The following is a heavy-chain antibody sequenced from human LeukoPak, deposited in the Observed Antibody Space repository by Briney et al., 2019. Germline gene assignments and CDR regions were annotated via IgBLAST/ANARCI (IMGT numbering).Heavy chain of an antibody. CDR1: GYTFTGYY. CDR3: ARSRHYYDSSGYYYEYYYYGMDV. CDR2: INPNSGGT. J-gene: IGHJ6*02. D-gene: IGHD3-22*01. V-gene: IGHV1-2*04. Sequence: ASVTVSCKASGYTFTGYYMHWVRQAPGQGLEWMGWINPNSGGTNYAQKFQGWVTMTRDTSISTAYMELSRLRSDDTAVYYCARSRHYYDSSGYYYEYYYYGMDVWGQGTTVTVSS.